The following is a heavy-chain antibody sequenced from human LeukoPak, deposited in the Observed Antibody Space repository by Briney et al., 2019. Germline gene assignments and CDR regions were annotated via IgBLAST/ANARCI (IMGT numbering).Heavy chain of an antibody. Sequence: VGSLRLSRAASGFTFSSYGMHWVRQAPGKGLEWVAFIRYDGSNKYYADSVKGRFTISRDNSKNTLYLQMNSLRAEDTAVYYCAKDRIFGVVDVDYWGQGTLVTVSS. V-gene: IGHV3-30*02. J-gene: IGHJ4*02. CDR3: AKDRIFGVVDVDY. CDR1: GFTFSSYG. D-gene: IGHD3-3*01. CDR2: IRYDGSNK.